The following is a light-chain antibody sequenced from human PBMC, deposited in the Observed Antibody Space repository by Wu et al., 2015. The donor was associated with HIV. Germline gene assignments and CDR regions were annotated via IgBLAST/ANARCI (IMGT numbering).Light chain of an antibody. V-gene: IGKV3-15*01. CDR1: HGVNTT. Sequence: PGEGATLSCRASHGVNTTLPGTSQKPGHGSHGSSSLIHHQGRCVPARFSGSVSGTEFTLTISSLQSEDIAIYYCQQYNKWPLTFGGGTKVEIK. J-gene: IGKJ4*01. CDR2: IH. CDR3: QQYNKWPLT.